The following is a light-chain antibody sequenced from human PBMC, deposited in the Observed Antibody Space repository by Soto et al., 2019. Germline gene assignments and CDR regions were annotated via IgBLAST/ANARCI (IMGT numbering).Light chain of an antibody. V-gene: IGLV2-14*01. J-gene: IGLJ1*01. Sequence: QSALTQPASVSGSPGQSITISCTGTSSDVGGYNYVSWYQQHPGKAPKLMIYEVSNRPSGVSNRFSGSTSGNTASLTIPGLQAEDEADYYCSSYTSSSTLDYVFGTGTKVTVL. CDR2: EVS. CDR1: SSDVGGYNY. CDR3: SSYTSSSTLDYV.